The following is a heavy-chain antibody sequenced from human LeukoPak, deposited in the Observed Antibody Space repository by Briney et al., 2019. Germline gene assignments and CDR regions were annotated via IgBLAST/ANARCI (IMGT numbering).Heavy chain of an antibody. D-gene: IGHD3-22*01. CDR1: GGSINSYY. V-gene: IGHV4-59*01. CDR3: ARDRDSSGLRDFDL. Sequence: PSETLSLTCTVSGGSINSYYWSWIRQPPGKGLEWIGYIYHSGNTNYNPSLKSRASISIDTSKNQLSLQLSSVTAADTAVYYCARDRDSSGLRDFDLWGRGTLVTVSA. J-gene: IGHJ2*01. CDR2: IYHSGNT.